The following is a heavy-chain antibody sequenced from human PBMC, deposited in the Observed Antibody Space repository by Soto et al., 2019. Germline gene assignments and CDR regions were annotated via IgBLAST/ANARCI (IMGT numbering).Heavy chain of an antibody. CDR2: IWYDGSNK. J-gene: IGHJ4*02. CDR3: ARDSSGYRFFDY. V-gene: IGHV3-33*01. CDR1: GFTFSSYG. Sequence: VQLVESGGGLIQPGGSLRLSCAASGFTFSSYGMHWVRQAPGKGLEWVAVIWYDGSNKYYADSVKGRFTISRDNSKNTLYLQMNSLRAEDTAVYYCARDSSGYRFFDYWGQGTLVTVSS. D-gene: IGHD3-22*01.